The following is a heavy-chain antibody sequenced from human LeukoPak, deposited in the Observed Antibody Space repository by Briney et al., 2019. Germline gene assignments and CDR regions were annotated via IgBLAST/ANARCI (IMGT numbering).Heavy chain of an antibody. D-gene: IGHD3-10*01. CDR3: AREPMVRGVITSSDY. CDR2: IYHSGST. Sequence: SETLSLTCTVSGGSISSSSYYWGWIRQPPGKGLEWIGEIYHSGSTNYNPSLKSRVTISVDKSKNQFSLKLSSVTAADTAVYYCAREPMVRGVITSSDYWGQGTLVTVSS. J-gene: IGHJ4*02. CDR1: GGSISSSSYY. V-gene: IGHV4-39*07.